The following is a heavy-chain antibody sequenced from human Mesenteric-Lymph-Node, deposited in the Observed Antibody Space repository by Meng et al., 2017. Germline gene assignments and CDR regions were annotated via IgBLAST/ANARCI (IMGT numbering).Heavy chain of an antibody. V-gene: IGHV3-33*01. CDR3: ARDPVRGVARSGRRYYYYGMDV. Sequence: GESLKISCAASGFTFSSYGMHWVRQAPGKGLEWVAVIWYDGSNKYYADSVKGRFTISRDNSKNTLYLQMNSLRAEDTAVYYCARDPVRGVARSGRRYYYYGMDVWGQGTTVTVSS. J-gene: IGHJ6*02. CDR1: GFTFSSYG. D-gene: IGHD2-15*01. CDR2: IWYDGSNK.